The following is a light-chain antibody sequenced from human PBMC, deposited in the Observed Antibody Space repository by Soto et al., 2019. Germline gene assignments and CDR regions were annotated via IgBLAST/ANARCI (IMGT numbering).Light chain of an antibody. CDR3: MQGTHGTYT. V-gene: IGKV2-30*01. J-gene: IGKJ2*01. Sequence: DVVMTQSPLSLPVTLGQPASISCRSSQSLVYSDGNTYLNWFQQRPGQSPRRLIYKVSNRDSGVPDRFSGSGSGTDFILKISRVEAEDVGVYYCMQGTHGTYTFGQGPKLEIQ. CDR2: KVS. CDR1: QSLVYSDGNTY.